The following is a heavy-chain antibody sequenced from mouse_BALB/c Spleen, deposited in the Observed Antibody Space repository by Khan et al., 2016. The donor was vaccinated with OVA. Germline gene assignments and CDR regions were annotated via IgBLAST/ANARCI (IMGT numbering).Heavy chain of an antibody. J-gene: IGHJ2*01. Sequence: VQLVETGGGLVRPGNSLKLSCVTSGFTFSYYRMHWLRQFPGKRLEWIAVITVKSDNSGANYAESVKGRFTISRADSESSVYLQMNRLRDEDTATYYCSRGGYYYDTPFDYWGQGTTLTVSS. V-gene: IGHV13-2*02. CDR2: ITVKSDNSGA. CDR1: GFTFSYYR. CDR3: SRGGYYYDTPFDY. D-gene: IGHD1-1*01.